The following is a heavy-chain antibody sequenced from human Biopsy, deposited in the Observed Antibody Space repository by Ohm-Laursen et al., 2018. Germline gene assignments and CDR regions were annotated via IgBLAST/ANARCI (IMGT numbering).Heavy chain of an antibody. CDR1: GYTFTSYG. Sequence: ASVKVSCNASGYTFTSYGISWVRQAPGQGLEWMGGFAPENGRIVYSQKFQGRVTMTEDTSTNTAYMEVWRLRSDDTAVYYCAADINVWNVNYWGQGTQVIVSS. V-gene: IGHV1-18*01. D-gene: IGHD1-1*01. CDR3: AADINVWNVNY. J-gene: IGHJ4*02. CDR2: FAPENGRI.